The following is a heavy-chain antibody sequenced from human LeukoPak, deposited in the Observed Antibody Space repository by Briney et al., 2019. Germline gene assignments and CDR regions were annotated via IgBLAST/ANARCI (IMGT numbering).Heavy chain of an antibody. J-gene: IGHJ4*02. CDR3: ARVGAPGGLRPYHYYY. D-gene: IGHD3-16*01. V-gene: IGHV1-2*02. Sequence: ASVKVSCKASGYIFSDYWIHWVRQAPGRGLECLGWIDPASGITNQPQKFQGRITVTRDTSASRVYMDLTGLTTDDTALYYCARVGAPGGLRPYHYYYWGQGTLVTVSS. CDR2: IDPASGIT. CDR1: GYIFSDYW.